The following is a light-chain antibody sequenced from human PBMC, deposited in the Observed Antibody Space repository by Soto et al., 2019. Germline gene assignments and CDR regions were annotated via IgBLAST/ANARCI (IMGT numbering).Light chain of an antibody. CDR3: QQYSICGT. CDR2: GAS. J-gene: IGKJ1*01. CDR1: QAVNSN. Sequence: EVVMAQSPATLSVSPGERATLSCRASQAVNSNLAWYQQKPGQAPRLLIYGASTRASDIPARFSGSGSATEFTLTISSLYFKDSAANYSQQYSICGTLGQWIQV. V-gene: IGKV3-15*01.